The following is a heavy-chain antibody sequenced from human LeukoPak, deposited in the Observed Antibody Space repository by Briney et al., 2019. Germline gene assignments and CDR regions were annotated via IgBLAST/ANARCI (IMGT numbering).Heavy chain of an antibody. CDR2: INHSGTT. V-gene: IGHV4-34*01. CDR3: ARLQYCSSTSCYYPFDP. CDR1: GGSFSGYY. J-gene: IGHJ5*02. D-gene: IGHD2-2*01. Sequence: SETLSLTCAVYGGSFSGYYWSWIRQAPGNGLEWIGEINHSGTTNYNPSLKSRVTISVDTSKNLFSLKLTSVTAADTAVYYCARLQYCSSTSCYYPFDPWGRGTLVTVSS.